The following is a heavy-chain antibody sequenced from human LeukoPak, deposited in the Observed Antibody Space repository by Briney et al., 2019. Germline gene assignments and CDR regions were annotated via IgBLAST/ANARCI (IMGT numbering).Heavy chain of an antibody. CDR1: GFTFSGYA. CDR2: ISYYGSNK. V-gene: IGHV3-30-3*01. CDR3: ARDVNSRSYLPYYYYGMDV. J-gene: IGHJ6*02. D-gene: IGHD1-26*01. Sequence: GGSLRLSCAPSGFTFSGYAMHWVRQAPGKGLESVAVISYYGSNKYYADSVKGRFTISRDNSKNTLYLQMNSLRAEDTAVYYSARDVNSRSYLPYYYYGMDVWGQATTVTVSS.